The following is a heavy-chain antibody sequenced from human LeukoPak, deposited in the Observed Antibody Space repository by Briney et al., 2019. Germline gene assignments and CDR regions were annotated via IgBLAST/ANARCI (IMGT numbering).Heavy chain of an antibody. V-gene: IGHV3-20*04. Sequence: PGGSLRLSCAASGFTFDDYGMSWVRQAPGKGLEWVSGINWNGGSTGYADSVKGRFTISRDNSKNTLYLQMNSLRAEDTAVYYCAKGSIYYDSSGYYSPWDYWGQGTLVTVSS. CDR3: AKGSIYYDSSGYYSPWDY. D-gene: IGHD3-22*01. CDR1: GFTFDDYG. J-gene: IGHJ4*02. CDR2: INWNGGST.